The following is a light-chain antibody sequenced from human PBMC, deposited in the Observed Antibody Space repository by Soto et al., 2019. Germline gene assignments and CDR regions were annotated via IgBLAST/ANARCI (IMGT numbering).Light chain of an antibody. J-gene: IGLJ1*01. CDR2: DVT. CDR3: CSYTSSTSYA. V-gene: IGLV2-14*01. Sequence: QSVLTQPASVSGSPGQSITISCTGTSSDVGGYNFVTWYQQYPGKAPKLVIHDVTRRPSGVSNRFSGSKSGTTASLTISGLQAEDEADYYCCSYTSSTSYAFGTGTKVTVL. CDR1: SSDVGGYNF.